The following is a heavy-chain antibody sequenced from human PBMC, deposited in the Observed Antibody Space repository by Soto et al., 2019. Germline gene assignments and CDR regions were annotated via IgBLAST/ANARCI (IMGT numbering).Heavy chain of an antibody. Sequence: SETLSLTCTVSGGSISSSSYYWGWIRQPPGKGLEWIGSIYYSGSTYYNPSLKSRVTISVDTSKNQFSLKLSSVTAADTAVYYCASGYDQNIDYWGQGTLVNVSS. V-gene: IGHV4-39*01. CDR1: GGSISSSSYY. CDR3: ASGYDQNIDY. J-gene: IGHJ4*02. D-gene: IGHD5-12*01. CDR2: IYYSGST.